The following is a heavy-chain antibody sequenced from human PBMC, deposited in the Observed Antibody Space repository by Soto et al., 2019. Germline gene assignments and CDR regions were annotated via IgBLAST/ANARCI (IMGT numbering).Heavy chain of an antibody. V-gene: IGHV3-23*01. D-gene: IGHD3-3*01. CDR1: GFTFSSYA. CDR3: AIRPYYDFWSGYYDY. J-gene: IGHJ4*02. Sequence: GGSLRLSCAASGFTFSSYAMSWVRQAPGKGLEWVSAISGSGGSTYYADSVKGRFTISRDNTKNTLYLQMNSLTAVDTAVYDCAIRPYYDFWSGYYDYWGQGTLVTVSA. CDR2: ISGSGGST.